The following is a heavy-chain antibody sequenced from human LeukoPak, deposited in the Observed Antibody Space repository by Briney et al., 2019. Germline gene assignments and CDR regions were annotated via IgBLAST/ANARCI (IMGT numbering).Heavy chain of an antibody. CDR1: GFTFSAYT. J-gene: IGHJ6*03. CDR2: IAASGST. V-gene: IGHV3-69-1*01. D-gene: IGHD6-13*01. Sequence: GGSLRLSCATTGFTFSAYTMNWVRQAPGKGLEWVSSIAASGSTYYLDSVKGRFTISRDNAKNSLYLQMNSLRAEDMALYYCAKAYGYSSSRGYMDVWGKGTTVTVSS. CDR3: AKAYGYSSSRGYMDV.